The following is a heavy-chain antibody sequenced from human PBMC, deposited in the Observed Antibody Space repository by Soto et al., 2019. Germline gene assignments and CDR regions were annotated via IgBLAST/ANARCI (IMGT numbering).Heavy chain of an antibody. V-gene: IGHV3-11*06. CDR1: GFTFSDYY. D-gene: IGHD6-13*01. J-gene: IGHJ4*02. Sequence: GGSLRLSCAASGFTFSDYYMSWIRQAPGKGLEWVSYISSSSSYTNYADSVKGRFTISRDNAKNSLYLQMNSLRAEDTAVYYCARDSHRSSSDYWGQGTLVTVSS. CDR3: ARDSHRSSSDY. CDR2: ISSSSSYT.